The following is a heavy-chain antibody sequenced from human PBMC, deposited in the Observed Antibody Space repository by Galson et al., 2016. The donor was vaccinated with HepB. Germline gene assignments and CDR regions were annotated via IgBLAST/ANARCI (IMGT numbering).Heavy chain of an antibody. CDR2: IDHSETT. Sequence: ETLSLTCTVSGASIASAHWCSWVRQPPGKGLEWIGEIDHSETTHYNPSLESRVSISVDNSKNQFSLKLSSVTAADTAVYYCASEDYSFRYWGQGTLVTVSS. D-gene: IGHD3-10*01. V-gene: IGHV4-4*02. CDR3: ASEDYSFRY. CDR1: GASIASAHW. J-gene: IGHJ4*02.